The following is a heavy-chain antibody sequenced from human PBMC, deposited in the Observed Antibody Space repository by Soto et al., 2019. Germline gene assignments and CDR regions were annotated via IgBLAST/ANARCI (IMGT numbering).Heavy chain of an antibody. CDR1: GFMFNAYG. Sequence: QVQLVESGGGVVQPGRSLRLSCEASGFMFNAYGMHWVRQAPGKGLEWVAVISFDGSNKYYAESVKGRFTISRDNSKNTVYLEMLSLRPEDTAVFYCAKAGTIEGTGTTPRAFDVWGKGTMVTVSS. CDR3: AKAGTIEGTGTTPRAFDV. D-gene: IGHD1-1*01. CDR2: ISFDGSNK. J-gene: IGHJ3*01. V-gene: IGHV3-30*18.